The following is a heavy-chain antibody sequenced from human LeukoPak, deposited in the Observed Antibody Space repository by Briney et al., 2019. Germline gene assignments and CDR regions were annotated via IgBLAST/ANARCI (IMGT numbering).Heavy chain of an antibody. Sequence: GGSLRLSCAASGFTFSSYAMHWVRQAPGKGLEWVAVISYDGSNKYYADSVKGRFTISRDNSKNTLYLQMNSLRAEDTAVYYCAKDRFIVGATTLIDYWGQGTLVTVSS. CDR1: GFTFSSYA. CDR3: AKDRFIVGATTLIDY. J-gene: IGHJ4*02. D-gene: IGHD1-26*01. V-gene: IGHV3-30-3*01. CDR2: ISYDGSNK.